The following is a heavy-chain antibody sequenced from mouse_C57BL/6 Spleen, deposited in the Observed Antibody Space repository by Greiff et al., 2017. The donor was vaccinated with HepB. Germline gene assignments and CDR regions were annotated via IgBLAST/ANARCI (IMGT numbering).Heavy chain of an antibody. D-gene: IGHD2-3*01. J-gene: IGHJ2*01. CDR3: ARRDGVDY. CDR1: GYTFTSYT. Sequence: VKLMESGAELARPGASVKMSCKASGYTFTSYTMHWVKQRPGQGLEWIGYINPSSGYTKYNQKFKDKATLTADKSSSTAYMQLSSLTSEDSAVYYCARRDGVDYWGQGTTLTVSS. CDR2: INPSSGYT. V-gene: IGHV1-4*01.